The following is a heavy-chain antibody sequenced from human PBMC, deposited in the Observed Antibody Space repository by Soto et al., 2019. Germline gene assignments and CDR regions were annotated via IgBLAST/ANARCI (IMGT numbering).Heavy chain of an antibody. Sequence: SVKVSCKASGFTFTSSAVQWVRQARGQRLEWIGWIVVGSGNTNYAQKFQERVTITRDMSTSTAYMELSSLRSEDTAVYYCAAALRADTAMVIDYFDYWGQGTLVTVSS. D-gene: IGHD5-18*01. J-gene: IGHJ4*02. CDR2: IVVGSGNT. V-gene: IGHV1-58*01. CDR1: GFTFTSSA. CDR3: AAALRADTAMVIDYFDY.